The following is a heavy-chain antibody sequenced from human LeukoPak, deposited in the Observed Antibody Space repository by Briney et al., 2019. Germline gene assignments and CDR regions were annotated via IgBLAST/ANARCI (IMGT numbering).Heavy chain of an antibody. CDR3: ATDRGWRTSGYYLYYFEY. V-gene: IGHV3-7*01. D-gene: IGHD3-3*01. Sequence: PGGSLRLSCAASGFIFTNCFMSWVRQAPGKGLEWVASIKHGGSEKYYVDSVRGRFTISRDNTMNSLYLQMSSLRAEDTAVYYCATDRGWRTSGYYLYYFEYWGQGTLVTYSS. CDR2: IKHGGSEK. J-gene: IGHJ4*02. CDR1: GFIFTNCF.